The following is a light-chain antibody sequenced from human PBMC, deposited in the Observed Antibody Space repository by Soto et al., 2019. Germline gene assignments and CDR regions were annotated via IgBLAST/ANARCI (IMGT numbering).Light chain of an antibody. CDR3: ISYAGSNTYVV. CDR1: SSDVGAYNY. CDR2: EVS. V-gene: IGLV2-8*01. Sequence: QSALTQPPSASGSPGQSVTISCTGTSSDVGAYNYVSWYQQHPGKAPKLMIYEVSKRPSGVPDRFSGSKSGNTASLIVSRLQAEDEADYYCISYAGSNTYVVFGGGTKLTVL. J-gene: IGLJ2*01.